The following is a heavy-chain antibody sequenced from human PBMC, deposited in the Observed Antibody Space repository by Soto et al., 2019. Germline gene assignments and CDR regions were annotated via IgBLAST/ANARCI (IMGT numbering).Heavy chain of an antibody. CDR1: GGTFSSYA. V-gene: IGHV1-69*13. CDR3: ASSYGSGSYYYYFYAMDV. J-gene: IGHJ6*02. CDR2: IIPIFGTA. Sequence: SVKVSCKASGGTFSSYAISWVRQAPGQGLEWMGGIIPIFGTANYAQKFQGRVTITADESTSTAYMELSSLRSEDTAVYYCASSYGSGSYYYYFYAMDVWGQGPTVTV. D-gene: IGHD3-10*01.